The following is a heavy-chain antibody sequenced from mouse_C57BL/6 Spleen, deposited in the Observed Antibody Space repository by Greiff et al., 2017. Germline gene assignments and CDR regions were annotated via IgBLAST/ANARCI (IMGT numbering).Heavy chain of an antibody. CDR1: GYSITSGYY. J-gene: IGHJ4*01. D-gene: IGHD6-2*01. Sequence: EVKLMESGPGLVKPSQSLSLTCSVTGYSITSGYYWNWIRQFPGNKLEWMGYISYDGSNNYNPSLKNRISITRDTSKNQFFLKLNSVTTEDTATYYCARDWSPMDYWGQGTSVTVSS. CDR2: ISYDGSN. CDR3: ARDWSPMDY. V-gene: IGHV3-6*01.